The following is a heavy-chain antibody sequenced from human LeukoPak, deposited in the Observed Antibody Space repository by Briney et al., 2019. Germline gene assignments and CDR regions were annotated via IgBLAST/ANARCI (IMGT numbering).Heavy chain of an antibody. CDR1: GGTFSSYA. CDR3: ARNNYYGSGSYGD. D-gene: IGHD3-10*01. Sequence: ASVKVSCKASGGTFSSYAISWVRQAPGQGLEWMGGIIPIFGTANYAQKFQGRVTITADESTSTAYMELSSLRSEDTAVYYCARNNYYGSGSYGDWGQGTLVTVSS. J-gene: IGHJ4*02. V-gene: IGHV1-69*13. CDR2: IIPIFGTA.